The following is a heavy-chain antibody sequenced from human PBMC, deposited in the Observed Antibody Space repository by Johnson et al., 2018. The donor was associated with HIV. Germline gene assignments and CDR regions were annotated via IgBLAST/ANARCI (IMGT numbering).Heavy chain of an antibody. V-gene: IGHV3-30*14. CDR3: ARASYYYGSADI. J-gene: IGHJ3*02. CDR2: ISHDGSHK. D-gene: IGHD3-10*01. CDR1: GFTFSS. Sequence: QVQLVESGGGVVQPGRSLRLSCAASGFTFSSMHWDRQAPGKGLEWVAVISHDGSHKYYADSVKGRFTISRDNSKNFLYLQMNSLRAEDTAVYYCARASYYYGSADIWGQGTMVTVSS.